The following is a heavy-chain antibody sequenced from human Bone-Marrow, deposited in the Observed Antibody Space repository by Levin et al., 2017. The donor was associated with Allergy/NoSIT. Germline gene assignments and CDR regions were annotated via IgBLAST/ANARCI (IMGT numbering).Heavy chain of an antibody. CDR2: IRSKAYGGTS. D-gene: IGHD3-3*02. J-gene: IGHJ4*02. Sequence: GGSLRLSCTASGFTFGDYAMSWFRQAPGKGLEWVGFIRSKAYGGTSEYAASVKGRFSISRDDSKSIAYLQMNSLKTEDTAVYYCTRDHFRPGDYFDYWGQGTLVTVSS. CDR1: GFTFGDYA. CDR3: TRDHFRPGDYFDY. V-gene: IGHV3-49*03.